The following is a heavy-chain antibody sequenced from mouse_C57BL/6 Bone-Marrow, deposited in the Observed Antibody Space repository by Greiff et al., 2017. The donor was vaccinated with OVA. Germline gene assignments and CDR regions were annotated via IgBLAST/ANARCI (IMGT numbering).Heavy chain of an antibody. D-gene: IGHD1-1*01. CDR3: AIYWKFITTVVYYFDD. CDR2: IDPANSYT. J-gene: IGHJ2*01. Sequence: QVQLQQPGAELVMPGASVKLSCKASGYTFTSYWMHWVKQRPGQGLEWIGAIDPANSYTNYNQKFKGKSTLTVDKSSSTAYMQPSSLTSEDSAVYYSAIYWKFITTVVYYFDDWGQGTTLTVSS. CDR1: GYTFTSYW. V-gene: IGHV1-69*01.